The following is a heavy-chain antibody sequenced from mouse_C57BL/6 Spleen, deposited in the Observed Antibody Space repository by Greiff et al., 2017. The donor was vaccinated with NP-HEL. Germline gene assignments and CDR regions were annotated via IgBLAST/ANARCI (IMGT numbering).Heavy chain of an antibody. D-gene: IGHD1-1*01. CDR1: GFTFTDYY. CDR2: IRNKANGYTT. Sequence: EVKLMESGGGLVQPGGSLSLSCAASGFTFTDYYMSWVRQPPGKALEWLGFIRNKANGYTTEYSASVKGRFTISRDNSQSILYLQMNALRAEDSATYYCARSSYGYFDVWGTGTTVTVSS. J-gene: IGHJ1*03. V-gene: IGHV7-3*01. CDR3: ARSSYGYFDV.